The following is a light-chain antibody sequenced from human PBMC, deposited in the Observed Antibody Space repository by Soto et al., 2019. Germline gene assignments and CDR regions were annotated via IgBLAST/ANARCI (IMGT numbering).Light chain of an antibody. CDR1: QFVSSTS. Sequence: EIVLTQSPGTLSLSPGESATLLCRASQFVSSTSLAWYQQKPGQTPRLLTYGASSRATGIPDRFSGSGSGTDFTLTISRLEPEDFAVYYCQQYLSSPYTFGQGTKLEIK. CDR2: GAS. CDR3: QQYLSSPYT. V-gene: IGKV3-20*01. J-gene: IGKJ2*01.